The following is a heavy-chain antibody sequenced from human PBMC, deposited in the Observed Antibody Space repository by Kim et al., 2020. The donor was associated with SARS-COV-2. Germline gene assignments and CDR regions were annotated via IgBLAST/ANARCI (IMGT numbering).Heavy chain of an antibody. V-gene: IGHV4-59*01. CDR2: IYHSGTT. J-gene: IGHJ4*02. CDR1: GGSISSYF. CDR3: ARIWSRDDGFDS. Sequence: SETLSLTCTVSGGSISSYFWSWIRQPPGRGLEWIGYIYHSGTTNYNPSLKSRVTISVDTSKNQFSLKLSSVTAADTAVYYCARIWSRDDGFDSWGQGTLV. D-gene: IGHD3-10*01.